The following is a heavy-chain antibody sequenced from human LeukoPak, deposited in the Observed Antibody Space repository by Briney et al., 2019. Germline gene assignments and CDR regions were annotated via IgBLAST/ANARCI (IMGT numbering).Heavy chain of an antibody. CDR3: TTEDYGDYVPDY. CDR2: IKSKTDGGTT. V-gene: IGHV3-15*01. Sequence: HSRAAPGFNCSKAGMSWDREAPRNGMEKVGQIKSKTDGGTTDYAAPVKGRFTISRDDSKNSLYLLMNSLKTEDTAVYYCTTEDYGDYVPDYWGQGTLVTVSS. J-gene: IGHJ4*02. D-gene: IGHD4-17*01. CDR1: GFNCSKAG.